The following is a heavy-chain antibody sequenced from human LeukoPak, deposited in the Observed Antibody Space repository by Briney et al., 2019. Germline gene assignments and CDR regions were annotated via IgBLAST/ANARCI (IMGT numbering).Heavy chain of an antibody. J-gene: IGHJ6*02. CDR1: GFTFSSYW. V-gene: IGHV3-74*01. CDR2: INSDGSTT. Sequence: GGSLRLSCAASGFTFSSYWVHWVRQAPGKGLVWVSRINSDGSTTTYADSVKGRFTISRDNAKNTLYLQMNSLRAEDTAMYYCTRENYYGMDVWGQGTTVTVSS. CDR3: TRENYYGMDV.